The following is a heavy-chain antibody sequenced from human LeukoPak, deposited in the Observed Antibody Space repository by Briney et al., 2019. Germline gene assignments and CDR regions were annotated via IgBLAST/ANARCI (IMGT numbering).Heavy chain of an antibody. CDR3: ARGVTDGAPLNIALVDY. V-gene: IGHV3-7*01. D-gene: IGHD2/OR15-2a*01. Sequence: GGSLRLSCAASGFTFSSYWMSWVRQAPGKGLEWVANIKQDGSEKYYVDSEKGRFTISRDNAKNSLYLQMNSLRAEDTAVYYCARGVTDGAPLNIALVDYWGQGTLVTVSS. J-gene: IGHJ4*02. CDR2: IKQDGSEK. CDR1: GFTFSSYW.